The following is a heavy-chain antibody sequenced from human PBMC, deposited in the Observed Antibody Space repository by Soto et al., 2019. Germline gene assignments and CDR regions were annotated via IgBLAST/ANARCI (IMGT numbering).Heavy chain of an antibody. Sequence: QVQLQESGPGLVTPSQTLSLTCTVSGASISSAAYYWSWIRQRPGEGLEWIGFISYSGNTYQSPSLKSRLLLSVDTSKNQFSLELSFVTAADTAVYYCARGPTPFWSSHRFSYFDSWGHGSLVTVS. V-gene: IGHV4-31*03. J-gene: IGHJ4*01. D-gene: IGHD3-3*01. CDR1: GASISSAAYY. CDR3: ARGPTPFWSSHRFSYFDS. CDR2: ISYSGNT.